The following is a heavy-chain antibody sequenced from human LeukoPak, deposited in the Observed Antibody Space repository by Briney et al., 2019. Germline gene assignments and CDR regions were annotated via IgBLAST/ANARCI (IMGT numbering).Heavy chain of an antibody. Sequence: ASVKVSCKASGGTFSSYAISWVRQAPGKGLEWMGGFDPEDGETIYAQKFQGRVTMTEDTSTDTAYMELSSLRSEDTAVYYCATELHPFRLGYWGQGTLVTVSS. J-gene: IGHJ4*02. CDR1: GGTFSSYA. V-gene: IGHV1-24*01. CDR3: ATELHPFRLGY. CDR2: FDPEDGET. D-gene: IGHD3-16*01.